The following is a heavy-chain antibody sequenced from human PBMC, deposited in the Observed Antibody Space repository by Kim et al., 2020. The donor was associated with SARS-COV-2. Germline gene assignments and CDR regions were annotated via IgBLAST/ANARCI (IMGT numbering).Heavy chain of an antibody. CDR1: GFTFSSYE. CDR3: ARDVGIETYYDILTGYYDLYGMDV. V-gene: IGHV3-48*03. Sequence: GGSLRLSCAASGFTFSSYEMNWVRQAPGKGLEWVSYISSSGSTIYYADSVKGRFTISRDNAKNSLYLQMNSLRAEDTAVYFCARDVGIETYYDILTGYYDLYGMDVWGQGTTVTVSS. D-gene: IGHD3-9*01. J-gene: IGHJ6*02. CDR2: ISSSGSTI.